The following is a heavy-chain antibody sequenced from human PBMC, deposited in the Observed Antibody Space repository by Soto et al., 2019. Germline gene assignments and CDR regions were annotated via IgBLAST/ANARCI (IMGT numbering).Heavy chain of an antibody. CDR2: IYSGGST. J-gene: IGHJ6*02. CDR3: ARGGLLYYYYYGMDV. V-gene: IGHV3-53*01. Sequence: PGGSLRLSCAASGFTVSSNYMSWVRQAPGKGLEWVSVIYSGGSTYYADSVKGRFTISRDNSKNTLYLQMNCLRAEDTAVYYCARGGLLYYYYYGMDVWGQGTTVTVSS. CDR1: GFTVSSNY. D-gene: IGHD2-15*01.